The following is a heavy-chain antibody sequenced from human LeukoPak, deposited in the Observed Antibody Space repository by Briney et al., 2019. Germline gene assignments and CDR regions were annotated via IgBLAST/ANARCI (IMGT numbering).Heavy chain of an antibody. CDR1: GFTFNSYS. CDR2: ISSSSSYI. V-gene: IGHV3-21*01. D-gene: IGHD6-19*01. CDR3: AREWLGFYY. Sequence: PGGSLRLSCAASGFTFNSYSMNWVRQAPGKGLEWVSSISSSSSYIYYADSVKGRFTISRDNAKNSLYLQMCCLRPDYFAVYYCAREWLGFYYLGQGTLVSVSS. J-gene: IGHJ4*02.